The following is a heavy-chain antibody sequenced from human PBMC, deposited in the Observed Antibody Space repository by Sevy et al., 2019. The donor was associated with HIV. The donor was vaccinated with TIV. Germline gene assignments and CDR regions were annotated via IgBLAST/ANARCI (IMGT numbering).Heavy chain of an antibody. CDR3: AREGVIYDDDGRDFDDAFDI. CDR1: AFSLSNYY. Sequence: GGSLRLSYAASAFSLSNYYMNWVRQAPGKGLEWVANIKQGGNEQFYLESVKGRFTISRDDSKNSVYLQMTSLRAEDTAVYYCAREGVIYDDDGRDFDDAFDIWGHGTMVTVSS. D-gene: IGHD2-21*01. J-gene: IGHJ3*02. V-gene: IGHV3-7*01. CDR2: IKQGGNEQ.